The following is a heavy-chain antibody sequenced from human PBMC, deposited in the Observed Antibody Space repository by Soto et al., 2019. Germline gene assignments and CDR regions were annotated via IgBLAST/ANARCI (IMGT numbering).Heavy chain of an antibody. CDR1: GGTFSSYA. J-gene: IGHJ4*02. CDR3: ARHGAVYDYTPFDY. Sequence: QVQLVQSGAEVKKPGSSVKVSCKASGGTFSSYAISWVRQAPGQGLEWMGGIIPIFGTANYAQKFQGRVTITAHASTSTAYMELSSLTSEDTAVYYSARHGAVYDYTPFDYWAQGPLVTLSS. D-gene: IGHD4-4*01. V-gene: IGHV1-69*12. CDR2: IIPIFGTA.